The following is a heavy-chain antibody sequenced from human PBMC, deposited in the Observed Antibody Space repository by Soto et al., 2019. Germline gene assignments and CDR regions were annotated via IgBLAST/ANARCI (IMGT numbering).Heavy chain of an antibody. CDR3: VKGSDGDGYYYYGMDV. CDR2: ISNNGGST. CDR1: GFSFSGYA. V-gene: IGHV3-64D*06. Sequence: PGGSLRLSCSASGFSFSGYAMHWVRQAPGKGLEYVSGISNNGGSTHHADSVKGRFIISRDNSKNTLYLQMSSLRDEDTAVYYCVKGSDGDGYYYYGMDVWGQGTTVTVSS. J-gene: IGHJ6*02. D-gene: IGHD4-17*01.